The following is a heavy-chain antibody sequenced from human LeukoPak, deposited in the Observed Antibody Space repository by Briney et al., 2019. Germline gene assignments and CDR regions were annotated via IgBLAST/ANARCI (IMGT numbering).Heavy chain of an antibody. Sequence: PGGSLRLSCAASGFTFSSYSINWVRQAPGKGLEWVSYISSSGSTIYYADSVKGRVTISRDNAKNSLYLQMNSLRAEDTAVYYCAREYSSSSGRAFDIWGQGTMVTV. CDR3: AREYSSSSGRAFDI. J-gene: IGHJ3*02. D-gene: IGHD6-6*01. V-gene: IGHV3-48*01. CDR1: GFTFSSYS. CDR2: ISSSGSTI.